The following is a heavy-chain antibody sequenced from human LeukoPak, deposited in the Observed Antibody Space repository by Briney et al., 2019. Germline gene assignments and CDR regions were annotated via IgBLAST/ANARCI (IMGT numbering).Heavy chain of an antibody. Sequence: EASVHVSCTASGGTFSSYAISWVRQAPGQGLEWMGGIIPIFGTANYAQKFQGRVTITADESTSTAYMELSSLRSEDTAVYYCARDFAAGDSRMLWGQGTLVTVSS. D-gene: IGHD2-8*01. CDR2: IIPIFGTA. J-gene: IGHJ4*02. CDR1: GGTFSSYA. V-gene: IGHV1-69*13. CDR3: ARDFAAGDSRML.